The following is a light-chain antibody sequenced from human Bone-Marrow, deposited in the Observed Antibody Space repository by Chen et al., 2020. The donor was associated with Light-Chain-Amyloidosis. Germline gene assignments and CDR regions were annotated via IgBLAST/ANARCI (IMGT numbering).Light chain of an antibody. J-gene: IGLJ3*02. CDR3: QVWDRSSDRPV. V-gene: IGLV3-21*02. Sequence: SYVLTQPSSVSVAPGQTATIACGGNNIGSTSVHWYQQTPGQAPLLVVYEDSDRPSGIPEQLSGSNSGNTATLTISRVEAGDEADYYCQVWDRSSDRPVFGGGTKLTVL. CDR1: NIGSTS. CDR2: EDS.